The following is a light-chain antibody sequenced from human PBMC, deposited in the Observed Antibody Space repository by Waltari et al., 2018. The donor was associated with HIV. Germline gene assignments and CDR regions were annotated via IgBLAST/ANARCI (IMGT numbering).Light chain of an antibody. Sequence: SAVPQPAPVSGLPGPAIAISCPGDASYFGVFNFFSWYQQHPGQLPRLLLYDVDSRASGISARFSGSKSGHTASLHISGLRAEDEADYYCASFTGDKTLLFGGGTKVTVL. V-gene: IGLV2-14*03. CDR1: ASYFGVFNF. J-gene: IGLJ3*02. CDR2: DVD. CDR3: ASFTGDKTLL.